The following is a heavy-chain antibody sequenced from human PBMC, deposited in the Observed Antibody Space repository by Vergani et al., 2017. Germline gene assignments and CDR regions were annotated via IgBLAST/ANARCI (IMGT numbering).Heavy chain of an antibody. D-gene: IGHD3-22*01. Sequence: QVQLQESGPGLVKPSQTLSLTCTVSGGSISCGGYYWSWIRQHPGKGLEWIGYIYYSWSTYYNPSLKSRVTISVDTSKNQFSLNLSSVTAADTAVYYCARDVTQKYDSTSVGFDPWGQGTLVTVSS. CDR3: ARDVTQKYDSTSVGFDP. J-gene: IGHJ5*02. V-gene: IGHV4-31*03. CDR2: IYYSWST. CDR1: GGSISCGGYY.